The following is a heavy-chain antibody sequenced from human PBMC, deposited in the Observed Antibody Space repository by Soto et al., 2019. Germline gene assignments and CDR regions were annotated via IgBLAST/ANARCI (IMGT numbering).Heavy chain of an antibody. J-gene: IGHJ5*02. CDR2: ISAYNGNT. D-gene: IGHD5-18*01. CDR1: GYTFTSYA. V-gene: IGHV1-18*01. CDR3: ARDTLKRRGYSYGLGWFDP. Sequence: QVQLVQSGAEVKKPGASVEVSCKASGYTFTSYAISWVRQAPGQGLEWMGWISAYNGNTNYAQKLQGRVTMTTDTSTSTAYMELRSLRSDDTAVYYCARDTLKRRGYSYGLGWFDPWGQGTLVTVSS.